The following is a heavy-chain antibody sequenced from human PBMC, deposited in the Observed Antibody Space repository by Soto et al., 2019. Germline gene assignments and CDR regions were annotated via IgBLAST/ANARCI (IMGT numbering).Heavy chain of an antibody. J-gene: IGHJ4*02. CDR3: ARGYSSGWFYYFDY. CDR1: GFTVGSNY. V-gene: IGHV3-53*01. CDR2: IYSGGST. Sequence: PGGSLRLSCAASGFTVGSNYMSWVRQAPGRGLEWVSVIYSGGSTYYADSVKGRFTISRDNSKNTLYLQMNSLRAEDTAVYYCARGYSSGWFYYFDYWGQGTLVTVSS. D-gene: IGHD6-19*01.